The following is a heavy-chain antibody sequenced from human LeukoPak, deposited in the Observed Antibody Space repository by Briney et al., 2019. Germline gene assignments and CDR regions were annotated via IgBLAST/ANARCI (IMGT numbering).Heavy chain of an antibody. V-gene: IGHV4-34*01. CDR3: ARGIILDSSGYYPNTYYFDY. CDR1: GGSFSGYY. J-gene: IGHJ4*02. CDR2: INHSGST. D-gene: IGHD3-22*01. Sequence: SETLSLTCAVYGGSFSGYYWSWIRQPPGKGLEWIGEINHSGSTNYNPSLKSRVTISVDTSKNQFSLKLSSVTAADTAVYYCARGIILDSSGYYPNTYYFDYWGQGTLVTVSS.